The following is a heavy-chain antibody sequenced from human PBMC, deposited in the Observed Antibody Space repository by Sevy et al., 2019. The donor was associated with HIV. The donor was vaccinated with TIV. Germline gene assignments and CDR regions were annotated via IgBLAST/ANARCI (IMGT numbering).Heavy chain of an antibody. Sequence: GGSLRLSCAASGFTFSDYYMSWIRQAPGKGLEWISYISGSDSTIYYADSVKGRFTISRDNFKNTLYLQMNSLRAEDTAVYYCAIFYSYGSGIYYNGMDVWGQGTTVTVSS. CDR2: ISGSDSTI. CDR1: GFTFSDYY. V-gene: IGHV3-11*01. D-gene: IGHD3-10*01. J-gene: IGHJ6*02. CDR3: AIFYSYGSGIYYNGMDV.